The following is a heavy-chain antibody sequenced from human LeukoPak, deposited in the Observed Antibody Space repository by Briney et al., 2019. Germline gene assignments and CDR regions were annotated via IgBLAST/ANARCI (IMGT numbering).Heavy chain of an antibody. Sequence: SETLSLTCTVSGGSISSGSYYWSWIRQPAGKGLEWIGRIYTSGSTNYNPSLKSRVTISVDTSKNQFSLKLSSVTAADTAMYYCARQSRTMNDAFDIWGQGTMVTVSS. V-gene: IGHV4-61*02. D-gene: IGHD3-22*01. CDR2: IYTSGST. CDR3: ARQSRTMNDAFDI. CDR1: GGSISSGSYY. J-gene: IGHJ3*02.